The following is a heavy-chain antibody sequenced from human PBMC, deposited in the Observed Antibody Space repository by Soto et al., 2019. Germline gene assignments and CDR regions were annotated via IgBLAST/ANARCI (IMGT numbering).Heavy chain of an antibody. V-gene: IGHV3-30-3*01. J-gene: IGHJ4*02. CDR2: ILHDGNNK. CDR3: XXXXXXXSYCDLGY. Sequence: QVQLVESGGGVVQPGRSLRLSCAASGFTFSNYIMHWVRQAPGKGLEWVAMILHDGNNKYYADSVKGRFTISRDNSKXXXXXXXXXXXXXXXXXXXCXXXXXXXSYCDLGYWGQGTLVTVSS. D-gene: IGHD2-21*01. CDR1: GFTFSNYI.